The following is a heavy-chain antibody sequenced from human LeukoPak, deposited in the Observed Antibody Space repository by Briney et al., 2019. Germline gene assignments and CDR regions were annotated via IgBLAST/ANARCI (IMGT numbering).Heavy chain of an antibody. Sequence: SETLSLTCTVSGGSISSSSYYWGWIRQPPGKGLEWIGSIYYSGSTYYNPSLKSRVTISVDTSKNQFSLKLSSVAAADTAVYYCARHLGYCSSTSCYADKVDYWGQGTLVTVSS. CDR2: IYYSGST. V-gene: IGHV4-39*01. CDR1: GGSISSSSYY. J-gene: IGHJ4*02. CDR3: ARHLGYCSSTSCYADKVDY. D-gene: IGHD2-2*01.